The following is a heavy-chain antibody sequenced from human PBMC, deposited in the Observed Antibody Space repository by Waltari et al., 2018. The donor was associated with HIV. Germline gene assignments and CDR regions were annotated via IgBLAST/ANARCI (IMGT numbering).Heavy chain of an antibody. CDR2: IKSNTDGGTT. CDR1: GSTFSEPW. J-gene: IGHJ4*02. D-gene: IGHD3-16*01. V-gene: IGHV3-15*01. Sequence: EVLLVESGGGLGKPGGSLRLSCAASGSTFSEPWMSWVRQAPGKGLEWVGRIKSNTDGGTTDYAAPVKGRFTISRDDSKTTLYLEMNSLKTEDTAVYYCTTVGGGTRDYWGQGTLITVSS. CDR3: TTVGGGTRDY.